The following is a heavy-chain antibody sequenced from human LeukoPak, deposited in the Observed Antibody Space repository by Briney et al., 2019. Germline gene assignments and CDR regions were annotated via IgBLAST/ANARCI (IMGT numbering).Heavy chain of an antibody. CDR3: ARDSASYGRFDY. CDR2: ISVSGSST. Sequence: GGSLRLSCAASGFTFINYAMSWVRQAPRTGLEWVSVISVSGSSTYYADSVKGRFTISKGDSKNTLYLQMNSLRAEDTAVYFCARDSASYGRFDYWGQGTLVTVSA. V-gene: IGHV3-23*01. D-gene: IGHD5-18*01. CDR1: GFTFINYA. J-gene: IGHJ4*02.